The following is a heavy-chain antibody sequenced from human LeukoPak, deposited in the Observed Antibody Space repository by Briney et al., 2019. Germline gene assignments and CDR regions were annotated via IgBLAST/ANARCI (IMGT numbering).Heavy chain of an antibody. CDR3: TRDGFYVWFEP. J-gene: IGHJ5*02. CDR1: GFTFCTHT. D-gene: IGHD3-16*01. Sequence: GGSLRLSSTPSGFTFCTHTMHWFPQAPGKGLQWIGFIRSSGTTQYAASVKGRFTISRDDSKSIAYLQMNSLKTDDTAVYYCTRDGFYVWFEPWGQGTLATVSS. V-gene: IGHV3-49*03. CDR2: IRSSGTT.